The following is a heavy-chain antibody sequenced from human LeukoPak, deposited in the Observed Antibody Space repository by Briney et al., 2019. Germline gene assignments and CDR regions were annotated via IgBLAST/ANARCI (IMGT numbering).Heavy chain of an antibody. D-gene: IGHD3-10*01. J-gene: IGHJ4*02. V-gene: IGHV4-39*07. Sequence: SETLSLTCTVSGGSISSSSYYWGWIRQPPGKGLEWIGEINHSGSTNYNPSPKSRVTISIDTSKNQFSLKLSSVTAADTAVYYCARGLWRTPRGFGYWGQGTLVTVSS. CDR1: GGSISSSSYY. CDR2: INHSGST. CDR3: ARGLWRTPRGFGY.